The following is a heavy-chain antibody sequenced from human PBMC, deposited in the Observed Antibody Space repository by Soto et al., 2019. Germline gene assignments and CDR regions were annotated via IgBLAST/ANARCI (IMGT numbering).Heavy chain of an antibody. CDR3: AKNQERELPRVIDF. Sequence: GGSLRLSCAASGFTFSSYAMSWVRQAPGGGLEWVSSMSGSSSTTYYADSVRGRFTISRDRSKNTLYLQMSSLRAEDTALYYCAKNQERELPRVIDFWGQGTLVTVSS. D-gene: IGHD1-7*01. CDR2: MSGSSSTT. J-gene: IGHJ4*02. CDR1: GFTFSSYA. V-gene: IGHV3-23*01.